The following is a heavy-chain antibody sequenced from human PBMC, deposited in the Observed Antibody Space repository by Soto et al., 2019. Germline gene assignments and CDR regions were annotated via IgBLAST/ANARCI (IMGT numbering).Heavy chain of an antibody. D-gene: IGHD3-10*01. CDR1: GFTFSSYG. J-gene: IGHJ6*02. V-gene: IGHV3-30*18. CDR2: ISYDGSNK. Sequence: LRLSCAASGFTFSSYGMPWVRQAPGKGLEWVAVISYDGSNKYYADSVKGRFTISRDNSKNTLYLQMNSLRAEDTAVYYCAKDVGSFSNYYGMDVWGQGTTVTVSS. CDR3: AKDVGSFSNYYGMDV.